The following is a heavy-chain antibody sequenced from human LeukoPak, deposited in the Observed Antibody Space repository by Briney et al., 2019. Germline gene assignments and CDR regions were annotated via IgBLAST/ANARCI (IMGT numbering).Heavy chain of an antibody. CDR3: AKDRGLTGDLRGFDY. CDR1: GFTFSSYG. V-gene: IGHV3-30*02. J-gene: IGHJ4*02. D-gene: IGHD7-27*01. Sequence: GGSLRLSRAASGFTFSSYGMHWVRQAPGKGLEWVAFIRYDGSNKYYADSVKGRFTISRDNSKNTLYLQMNSLRAEDTAVYYCAKDRGLTGDLRGFDYWGQGTLVTVSS. CDR2: IRYDGSNK.